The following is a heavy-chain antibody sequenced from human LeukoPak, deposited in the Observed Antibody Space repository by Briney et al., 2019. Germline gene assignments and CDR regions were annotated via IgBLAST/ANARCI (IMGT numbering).Heavy chain of an antibody. Sequence: GGSLRLSCATSGFTVSSNYMSWVRQAPGKGLEWVSFIYSGDTTYYANSVKGRFTISRDNSKNTLYLQMNSLRAEDTAVYYCASGPYNWNDEGAFDIWGQGTMVTVSS. D-gene: IGHD1-1*01. CDR3: ASGPYNWNDEGAFDI. CDR1: GFTVSSNY. CDR2: IYSGDTT. V-gene: IGHV3-53*01. J-gene: IGHJ3*02.